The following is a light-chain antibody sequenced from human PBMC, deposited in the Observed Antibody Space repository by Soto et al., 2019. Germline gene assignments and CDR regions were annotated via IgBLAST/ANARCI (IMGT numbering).Light chain of an antibody. Sequence: IVMTQSPATLSVSPGERVTLSFRASQSVRSNLAWYQQKPGQAPRLLIYGASTRATGLPARFSGSGSGTDFTLTISSLQSEDFAVYYCQQYNTWPPITFGQGTRLEI. V-gene: IGKV3-15*01. CDR2: GAS. CDR1: QSVRSN. J-gene: IGKJ5*01. CDR3: QQYNTWPPIT.